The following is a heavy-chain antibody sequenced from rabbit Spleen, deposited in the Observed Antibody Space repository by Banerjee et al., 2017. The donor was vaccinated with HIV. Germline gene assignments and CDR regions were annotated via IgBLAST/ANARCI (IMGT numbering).Heavy chain of an antibody. Sequence: QSLEESGGDLVKPGASLTLTCTASGLDFSSNYWIWWVRQAPGKGLEWIARIRGGSSGSTHYASWAKGRFTISKTSSTTVTLQMTSLTAADTATYFCARDLDGVIGWNFGWWGPGTLVTVS. CDR3: ARDLDGVIGWNFGW. J-gene: IGHJ4*01. V-gene: IGHV1S40*01. D-gene: IGHD1-1*01. CDR2: IRGGSSGST. CDR1: GLDFSSNYW.